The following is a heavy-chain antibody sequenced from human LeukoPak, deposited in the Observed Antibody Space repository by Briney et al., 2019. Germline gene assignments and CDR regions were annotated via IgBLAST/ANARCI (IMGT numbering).Heavy chain of an antibody. D-gene: IGHD6-13*01. Sequence: SETLSLTCTVSGGSISSYYWSWIRQPPGKGLEWIGYIYYSGSTNYNPSLKSRVTISVDTSKNQFSLKLSSVTAADTAVYYCARGIAAAHRGWFDPWGQGTLVTVSS. CDR2: IYYSGST. J-gene: IGHJ5*02. V-gene: IGHV4-59*01. CDR3: ARGIAAAHRGWFDP. CDR1: GGSISSYY.